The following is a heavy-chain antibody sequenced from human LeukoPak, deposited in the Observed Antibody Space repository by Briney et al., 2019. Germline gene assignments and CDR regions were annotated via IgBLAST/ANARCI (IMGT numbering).Heavy chain of an antibody. D-gene: IGHD3-10*01. V-gene: IGHV3-48*03. CDR2: IGSSRSKTI. CDR3: ARDLYYYGSGNYVPGFPDY. Sequence: GGSLRLSCAASGFTLSIYEMNWARQAPGKGREWVSYIGSSRSKTIYYAGAVNVRSTISRDGAKNALYLQMNSLRAEDTAVYYCARDLYYYGSGNYVPGFPDYWGQGTLVTVSS. CDR1: GFTLSIYE. J-gene: IGHJ4*02.